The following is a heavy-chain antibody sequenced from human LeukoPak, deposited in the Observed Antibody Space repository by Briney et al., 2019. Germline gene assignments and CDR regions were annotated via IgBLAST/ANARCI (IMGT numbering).Heavy chain of an antibody. CDR1: GFTVSTAL. V-gene: IGHV3-69-1*02. CDR2: ISPAENI. J-gene: IGHJ4*02. Sequence: GGSLRLSCTVSGFTVSTALMDWVRQAPGKGLEWLSYISPAENIHYADSVKGRFTISRDNAKNSVFLQMNSLRGEDTAVYYCGRFKTYFDSWGQGTLVTVSS. CDR3: GRFKTYFDS.